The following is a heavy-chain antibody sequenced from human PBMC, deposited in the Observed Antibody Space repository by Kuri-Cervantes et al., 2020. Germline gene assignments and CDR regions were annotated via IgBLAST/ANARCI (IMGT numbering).Heavy chain of an antibody. D-gene: IGHD1-14*01. V-gene: IGHV3-9*01. J-gene: IGHJ1*01. CDR2: IGWNTGSI. CDR3: ARDMNLQH. CDR1: GFTFGDYA. Sequence: SLKISCAASGFTFGDYAMHWVRQTPGKGLEWVSGIGWNTGSIGYAGSVKGRFTLSRDNAKNSVYLQMTTLRADDTAVYYCARDMNLQHWGQGTLVTVSS.